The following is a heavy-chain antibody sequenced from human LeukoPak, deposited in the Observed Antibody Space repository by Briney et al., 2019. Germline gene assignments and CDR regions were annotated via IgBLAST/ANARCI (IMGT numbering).Heavy chain of an antibody. V-gene: IGHV4-61*01. Sequence: LETLSLTCTVSGGSVSSGSYYWSWIRQPPGKGLEWIGYIYYSGSTNYNPSLKSRVTISVDTSKNQFSLKLSSVTAADTAVYYCARDGWGVADWGQGTLVTVSS. CDR2: IYYSGST. CDR3: ARDGWGVAD. J-gene: IGHJ4*02. CDR1: GGSVSSGSYY. D-gene: IGHD3-16*01.